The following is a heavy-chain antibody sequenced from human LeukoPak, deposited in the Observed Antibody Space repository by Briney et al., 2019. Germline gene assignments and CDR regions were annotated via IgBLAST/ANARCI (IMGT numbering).Heavy chain of an antibody. D-gene: IGHD5-18*01. CDR1: GFTFSTYA. J-gene: IGHJ4*02. Sequence: GSLRLSCSASGFTFSTYAMHWVRQAPGKGLEYVSAISSNGGSTYYADSVKGRFTISRDNSENTVYLQMNNLRAEDTALYYCAGRVTGYSSGYVYWGQGTLVTVSS. V-gene: IGHV3-64*04. CDR3: AGRVTGYSSGYVY. CDR2: ISSNGGST.